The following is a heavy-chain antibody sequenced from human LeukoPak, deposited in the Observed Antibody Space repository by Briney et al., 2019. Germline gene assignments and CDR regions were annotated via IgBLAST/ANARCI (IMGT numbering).Heavy chain of an antibody. CDR1: GYTFTSYG. CDR2: IIPIFGTA. J-gene: IGHJ6*02. CDR3: ARDGEGYSYGYKYYGMDV. D-gene: IGHD5-18*01. Sequence: SVKVSCKASGYTFTSYGISWVRQAPGQGLEWMGGIIPIFGTANYAQKFQGRVTITADESTSTAYMELSSLRSEDTAVYYCARDGEGYSYGYKYYGMDVWGQGTTVTVSS. V-gene: IGHV1-69*13.